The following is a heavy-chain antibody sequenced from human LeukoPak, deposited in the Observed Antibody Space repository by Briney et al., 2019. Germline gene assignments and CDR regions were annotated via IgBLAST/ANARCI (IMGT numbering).Heavy chain of an antibody. Sequence: GGSLRLSCAASGFTFTSCAMNWVRQAPGKGLVWVSSISSRGTYTSYAGSLEGRFTISRDNAQNSLYLQMNSLRAEDTAVYYCSRGSHIVGDTASFDIWGQGTLVIVSP. CDR3: SRGSHIVGDTASFDI. CDR1: GFTFTSCA. D-gene: IGHD1-26*01. CDR2: ISSRGTYT. J-gene: IGHJ4*02. V-gene: IGHV3-21*01.